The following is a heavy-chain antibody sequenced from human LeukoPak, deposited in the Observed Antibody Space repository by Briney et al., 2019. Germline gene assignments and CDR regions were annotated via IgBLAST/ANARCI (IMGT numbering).Heavy chain of an antibody. CDR1: GGSISSGGYY. V-gene: IGHV4-31*03. CDR2: IYYSGTA. J-gene: IGHJ4*02. CDR3: ARFSNDHGVKFDY. Sequence: SETLSLTCTVSGGSISSGGYYWSWVRQHPEKGLEWIGYIYYSGTAYYNPSLKSRVTMSVDTSKNQFSLKLDSVTAADTGVYYCARFSNDHGVKFDYWGQGTLVTVS. D-gene: IGHD4-17*01.